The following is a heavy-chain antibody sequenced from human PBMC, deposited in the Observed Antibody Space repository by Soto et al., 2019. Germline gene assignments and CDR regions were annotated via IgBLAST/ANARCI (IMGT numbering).Heavy chain of an antibody. CDR2: IDTSGST. CDR1: GGSISNYY. Sequence: SETLSLTCTVSGGSISNYYCNWIRQPAGKGLEWIGRIDTSGSTNYNPSLKSRVTMSVDTSRQEFSLKLSSVTAADTALYYCARGGQDFWSGPFDYWGRGALVTVSS. J-gene: IGHJ4*02. CDR3: ARGGQDFWSGPFDY. D-gene: IGHD3-3*01. V-gene: IGHV4-4*07.